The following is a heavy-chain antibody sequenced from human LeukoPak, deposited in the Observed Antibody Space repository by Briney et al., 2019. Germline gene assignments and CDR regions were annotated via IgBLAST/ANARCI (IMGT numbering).Heavy chain of an antibody. CDR3: AREDIPPGPTVPNSMIDY. CDR1: GFTFSSYS. J-gene: IGHJ4*02. CDR2: ISSSSSYI. V-gene: IGHV3-21*01. D-gene: IGHD4-17*01. Sequence: GGSLRLSCAASGFTFSSYSMNWVRQAPGKGLEWVSSISSSSSYIYYADSGKGRFTISRDNAKNSLYLQMNSLRAEDTAVYYCAREDIPPGPTVPNSMIDYWGQGTLVTVSS.